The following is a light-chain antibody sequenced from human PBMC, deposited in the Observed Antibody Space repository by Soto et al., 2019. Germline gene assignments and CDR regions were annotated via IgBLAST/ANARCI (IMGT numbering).Light chain of an antibody. CDR1: SSNIGNKF. V-gene: IGLV1-51*01. CDR3: GTWDNSLRGVV. Sequence: QSVLTQPPSVSAAPGQKVTISCYGSSSNIGNKFVSWYQQLPGTIPRLLIYDNDKRPSGIPDRFSGSKSGASATLGITGLQTGDEADYYCGTWDNSLRGVVFGGGTQLTVL. CDR2: DND. J-gene: IGLJ2*01.